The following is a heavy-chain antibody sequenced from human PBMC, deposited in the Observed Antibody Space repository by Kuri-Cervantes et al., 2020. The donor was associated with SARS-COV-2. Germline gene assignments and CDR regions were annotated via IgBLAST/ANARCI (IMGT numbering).Heavy chain of an antibody. D-gene: IGHD6-19*01. CDR2: ISFDGRNT. CDR1: GFIFSDYA. V-gene: IGHV3-30*14. Sequence: GGSLRLSCEASGFIFSDYAMDWVRQAPGKGLEWVALISFDGRNTKFAGSVKGRFSISRVNSKNVVYLQMNSLRIEDTAEYFCARDPWGADISGWKRPFDYWGQGTLVTVSS. CDR3: ARDPWGADISGWKRPFDY. J-gene: IGHJ4*02.